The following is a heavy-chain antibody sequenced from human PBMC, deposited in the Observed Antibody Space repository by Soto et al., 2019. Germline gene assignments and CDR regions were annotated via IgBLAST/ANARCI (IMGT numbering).Heavy chain of an antibody. CDR1: GYTFTSQT. J-gene: IGHJ4*02. CDR3: ARVAH. CDR2: IDTGTGNT. V-gene: IGHV1-3*04. Sequence: ASVKVSCKDSGYTFTSQTVYWVRQAPGQSLEWMGWIDTGTGNTRYSQQFQGRVTITRDMSARTAYMELSNLRFEDTAVYYCARVAHWGQGTLVTVSS.